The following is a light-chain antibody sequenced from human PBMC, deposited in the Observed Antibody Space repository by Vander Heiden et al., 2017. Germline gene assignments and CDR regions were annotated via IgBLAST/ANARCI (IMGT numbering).Light chain of an antibody. J-gene: IGKJ5*01. CDR1: QRVSSN. CDR3: QQYNNWPIT. Sequence: ETVMTQSPATLSVSPGESATLSCGASQRVSSNLAWYQQKPGQAPRLLIYGASTRATGIPARFSGSGSGTEFTLTISSLQSEDFAVYYCQQYNNWPITFGQGTRLEIK. V-gene: IGKV3-15*01. CDR2: GAS.